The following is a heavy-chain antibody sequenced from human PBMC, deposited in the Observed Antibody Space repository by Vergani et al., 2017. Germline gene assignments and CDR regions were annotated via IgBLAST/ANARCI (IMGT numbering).Heavy chain of an antibody. D-gene: IGHD4-17*01. J-gene: IGHJ4*02. V-gene: IGHV3-23*01. CDR2: IRGNGDST. CDR1: GFNARTYV. Sequence: ELPLLESGGGLVQPGGSLRLSCAASGFNARTYVMTWVRQPPGKGLEWVSSIRGNGDSTQYADSVKGRFTISRDTSKNTLFLQMTDLRAEDTGVYYCAKAPYADYGYFQSWGQGTLVTVSS. CDR3: AKAPYADYGYFQS.